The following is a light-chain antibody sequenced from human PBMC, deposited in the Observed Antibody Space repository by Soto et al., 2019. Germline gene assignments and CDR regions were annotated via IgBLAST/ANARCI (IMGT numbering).Light chain of an antibody. CDR1: SSNIGAGYA. V-gene: IGLV1-40*01. J-gene: IGLJ3*02. Sequence: QSVLTQPPSVSGAPGQRVTISCTGSSSNIGAGYAVHWYQQLPGTAPKLLIYANINRPSGVPDRFSGSKSGTSASLAITGLQAEDEGDYYCQSYYNSLSGLVFGGGTKLTVL. CDR2: ANI. CDR3: QSYYNSLSGLV.